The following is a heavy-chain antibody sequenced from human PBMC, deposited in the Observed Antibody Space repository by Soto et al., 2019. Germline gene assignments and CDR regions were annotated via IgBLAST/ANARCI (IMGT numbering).Heavy chain of an antibody. CDR2: ISAYNGNT. J-gene: IGHJ4*02. D-gene: IGHD6-13*01. V-gene: IGHV1-18*01. Sequence: QVQLVQSGAAVKKPGASVKVSCKASGYTFTSYGISWVRQAPGQGLEWMGWISAYNGNTNYAQKLQGRVTMTTATSTSTAYMELRSLRADDTAVYYCASDWAAAGPFDYWGQGTLVTFSS. CDR1: GYTFTSYG. CDR3: ASDWAAAGPFDY.